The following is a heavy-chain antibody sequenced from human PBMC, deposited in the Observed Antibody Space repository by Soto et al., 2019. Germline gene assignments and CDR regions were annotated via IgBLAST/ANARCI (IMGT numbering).Heavy chain of an antibody. V-gene: IGHV3-7*01. Sequence: GGSLRLSCAVSGLTFSSYWMCWVRQLPGKGLEWVANIKHDGSDKYYVESVKGRFTISRDNTENTLYLQMNSLRAEDTAIYYCAGAAAGRFESDYWGQGTLVTVSS. D-gene: IGHD6-13*01. CDR3: AGAAAGRFESDY. CDR1: GLTFSSYW. J-gene: IGHJ4*02. CDR2: IKHDGSDK.